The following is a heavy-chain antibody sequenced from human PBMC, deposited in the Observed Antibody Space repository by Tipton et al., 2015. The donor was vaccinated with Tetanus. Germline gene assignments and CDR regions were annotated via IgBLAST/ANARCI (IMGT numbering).Heavy chain of an antibody. V-gene: IGHV4-61*08. CDR3: ATDRRGPGEVRGLDN. Sequence: TLSLTCTVSGGSLRGGDHYWSWIRQPPGKGLEWLAYVSSSGSTNSNYSLKSRITVSRDTSKNQFSLKLASVTAADTAVYYCATDRRGPGEVRGLDNWGQGTLVTVSS. CDR1: GGSLRGGDHY. J-gene: IGHJ4*02. D-gene: IGHD3-10*01. CDR2: VSSSGST.